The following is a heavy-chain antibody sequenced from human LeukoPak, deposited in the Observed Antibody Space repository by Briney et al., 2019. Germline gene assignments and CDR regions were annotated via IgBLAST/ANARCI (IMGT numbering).Heavy chain of an antibody. D-gene: IGHD4-17*01. V-gene: IGHV3-64*01. CDR1: GFTVSSYY. CDR2: ISSNGGST. Sequence: PGGSLRLSCAASGFTVSSYYMSWVRQAPGKGLEYVSAISSNGGSTYYANSVKGRFTISRDNSKNTLYLQMGSLRAEDMAVYYCARVSPWYGDYDFSAGYYFDYWGQGTLVTVSS. CDR3: ARVSPWYGDYDFSAGYYFDY. J-gene: IGHJ4*02.